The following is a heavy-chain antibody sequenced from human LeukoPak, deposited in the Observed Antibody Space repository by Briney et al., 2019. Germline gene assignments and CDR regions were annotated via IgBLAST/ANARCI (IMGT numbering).Heavy chain of an antibody. CDR2: INAGNGNT. Sequence: GASVKVSCKASGYTFTSYAMHWVRQAPGQRLEWMGWINAGNGNTKYSQKFQGRVTMTRNTSISTAYMELSSLRSEDTAVYYCARDLVFDAFDIWSQGTMVTVSS. D-gene: IGHD3-16*01. V-gene: IGHV1-3*01. CDR3: ARDLVFDAFDI. J-gene: IGHJ3*02. CDR1: GYTFTSYA.